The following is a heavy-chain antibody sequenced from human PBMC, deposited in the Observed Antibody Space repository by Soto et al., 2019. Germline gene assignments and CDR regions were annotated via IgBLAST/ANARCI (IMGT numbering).Heavy chain of an antibody. CDR3: ARDHPHSYGVYYFDY. Sequence: SETLSLTCTVSGGSISPYYWSWIRQPPGKGLEWIGYIYSSGSTHYNPSLQNRVTISIDTSKNQVSLKVNSVTAADTAVYYCARDHPHSYGVYYFDYWGQGTPVTVSS. V-gene: IGHV4-59*01. CDR2: IYSSGST. CDR1: GGSISPYY. J-gene: IGHJ4*02. D-gene: IGHD5-18*01.